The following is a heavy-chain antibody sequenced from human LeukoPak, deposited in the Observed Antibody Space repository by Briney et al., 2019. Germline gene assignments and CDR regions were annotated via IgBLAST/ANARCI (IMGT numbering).Heavy chain of an antibody. Sequence: SETLSLTCTVSGGSISSYYWSWIRQPAGKGLEWIGRIYTSGSTNYNPSLKSRVTISLDKSKNQYSLKLSSVAAADTAVYYCARTPPPDFYDSSGYYYEGGDYWGQGTLVTVSS. CDR1: GGSISSYY. J-gene: IGHJ4*02. CDR2: IYTSGST. CDR3: ARTPPPDFYDSSGYYYEGGDY. V-gene: IGHV4-4*07. D-gene: IGHD3-22*01.